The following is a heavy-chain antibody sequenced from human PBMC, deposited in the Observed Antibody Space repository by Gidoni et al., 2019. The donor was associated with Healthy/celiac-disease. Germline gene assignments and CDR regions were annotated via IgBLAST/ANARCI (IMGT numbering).Heavy chain of an antibody. D-gene: IGHD3-10*01. Sequence: EVQLLESGGGLVQTGGSLRLSCAASGSTFSSYAMSWVRQAPGKGLEWVSAIRGSGGSTYYADSVKGRFTISRDNSKNTLYLQMNSLRAEDTAVYYCAKDYLGRNWYFDLWGRGTLVTVSS. CDR1: GSTFSSYA. V-gene: IGHV3-23*01. J-gene: IGHJ2*01. CDR3: AKDYLGRNWYFDL. CDR2: IRGSGGST.